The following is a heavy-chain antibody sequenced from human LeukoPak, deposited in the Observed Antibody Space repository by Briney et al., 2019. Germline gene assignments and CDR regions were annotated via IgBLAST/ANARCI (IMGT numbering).Heavy chain of an antibody. D-gene: IGHD3-22*01. CDR2: IYYSGST. V-gene: IGHV4-4*02. CDR3: ARGESSASNWFDP. J-gene: IGHJ5*02. Sequence: SGTLSLTCAVSGGSISSSNWWSWVRQPPGKGLEWIGYIYYSGSTNYNPSLKSRVTISVDASKNQFSLKVSSVTAADTAVYYCARGESSASNWFDPWGQGTLVTVSS. CDR1: GGSISSSNW.